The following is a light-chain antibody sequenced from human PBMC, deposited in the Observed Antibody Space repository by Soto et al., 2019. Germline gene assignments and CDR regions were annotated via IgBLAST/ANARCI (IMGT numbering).Light chain of an antibody. V-gene: IGLV1-40*01. CDR3: QSYDGSLTAVYV. J-gene: IGLJ1*01. CDR1: SSNIGAGYD. CDR2: RNT. Sequence: QSVLTQAPSVSGAPGQRVSISCTGSSSNIGAGYDVHWYQQLPETAPKLLIYRNTNRPSGVPDRFSGSKSGTSASLAITGLQAEDEADYYCQSYDGSLTAVYVFGTGTKVTVL.